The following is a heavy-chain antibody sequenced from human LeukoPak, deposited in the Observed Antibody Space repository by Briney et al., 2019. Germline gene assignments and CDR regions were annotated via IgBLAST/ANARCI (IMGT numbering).Heavy chain of an antibody. V-gene: IGHV3-30*19. Sequence: GGSLRLSCAASGFTFSSYGMHWVRQAPGKGLEWVAVISYDGSNKYYADSVKGRFTISRDNSKNTLYLQMNSLRAEDTAVYYCARDKQAYYDFWSGYFPHDYWGQGTLVTVSS. CDR2: ISYDGSNK. D-gene: IGHD3-3*01. CDR3: ARDKQAYYDFWSGYFPHDY. CDR1: GFTFSSYG. J-gene: IGHJ4*02.